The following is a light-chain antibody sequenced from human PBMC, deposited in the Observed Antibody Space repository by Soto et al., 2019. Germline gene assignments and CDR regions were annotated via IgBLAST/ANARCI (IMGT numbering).Light chain of an antibody. CDR2: GVN. CDR3: SSYAGSSNV. CDR1: SSDVGGYNY. V-gene: IGLV2-8*01. Sequence: QSVLTQPPSASGSPGQSVAISCTGTSSDVGGYNYVSWYQQHPGKAPKLMIYGVNKRPSGVPDRLSGSKSGNTASLTVSGLQAEDEADYYCSSYAGSSNVFGTGTKVTVL. J-gene: IGLJ1*01.